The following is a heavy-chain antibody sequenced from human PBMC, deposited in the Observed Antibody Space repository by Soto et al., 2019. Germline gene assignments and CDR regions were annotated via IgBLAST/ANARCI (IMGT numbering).Heavy chain of an antibody. D-gene: IGHD6-19*01. CDR3: ARQVAVADPFDY. J-gene: IGHJ4*02. V-gene: IGHV4-59*08. CDR1: GGSISSYY. CDR2: IYYSGTT. Sequence: QVQLQESGPGLAKPSETLSLTCTISGGSISSYYWSWIRQPPGKRLEWIGYIYYSGTTNYNPSLKSRVTISVDTSKNQFSLNLNSVSAADTAVSYCARQVAVADPFDYWGQGTLVTVSS.